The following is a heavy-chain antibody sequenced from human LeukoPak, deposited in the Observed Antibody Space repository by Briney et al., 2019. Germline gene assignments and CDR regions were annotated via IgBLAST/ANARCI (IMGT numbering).Heavy chain of an antibody. V-gene: IGHV3-30*01. J-gene: IGHJ6*03. CDR3: ARDGSSSGYFYYYMDV. CDR1: GFTFSDYT. D-gene: IGHD6-6*01. CDR2: ASYDGSNQ. Sequence: GGSLRLSCAASGFTFSDYTMHWVRQAPGKGLEWVAVASYDGSNQYYADSVKGRFTISRDNSENTLYLQMIRLRTEDTGVYYCARDGSSSGYFYYYMDVWGIGTAVTVSS.